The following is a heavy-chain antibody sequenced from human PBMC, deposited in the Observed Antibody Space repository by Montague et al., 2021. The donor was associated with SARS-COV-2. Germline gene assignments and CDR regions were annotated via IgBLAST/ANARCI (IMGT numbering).Heavy chain of an antibody. CDR2: ISGSDGCI. Sequence: SLRLSCAASGFTFSSSEMNWVRQAPGKGLEWVSCISGSDGCIHYADSVEGRFTISRDNAKNALYLQTNSLRAEDTAVYYCAKEWYYDGCGYAMYYWGQGTLVTVSS. CDR3: AKEWYYDGCGYAMYY. CDR1: GFTFSSSE. V-gene: IGHV3-23*01. D-gene: IGHD3-22*01. J-gene: IGHJ4*02.